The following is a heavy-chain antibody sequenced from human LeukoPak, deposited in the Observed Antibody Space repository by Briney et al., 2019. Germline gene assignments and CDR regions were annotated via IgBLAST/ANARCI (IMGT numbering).Heavy chain of an antibody. CDR2: IIPIFGTA. Sequence: SSVKVSCKASGGTFSSYAISWVRQAPGQGLEWMGGIIPIFGTANYAQKFQGRVTITTDESTSTAYMELSSLRSEDTAVYYCAHNYGSGSYYTYYFDYWGQGTWSPSPQ. V-gene: IGHV1-69*05. CDR1: GGTFSSYA. D-gene: IGHD3-10*01. CDR3: AHNYGSGSYYTYYFDY. J-gene: IGHJ4*02.